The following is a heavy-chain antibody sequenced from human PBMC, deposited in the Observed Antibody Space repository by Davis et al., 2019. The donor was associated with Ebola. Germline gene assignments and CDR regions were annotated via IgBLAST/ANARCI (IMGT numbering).Heavy chain of an antibody. CDR3: AKGLKVSGWYYFDY. CDR1: GFIFSNYG. D-gene: IGHD6-19*01. J-gene: IGHJ4*02. CDR2: VSDDGTNT. Sequence: GESLKISCAASGFIFSNYGMHWVRQAPGKGLEWLAFVSDDGTNTYYAASVKGRLTISRDNSKNTLYLQMNSLRAEDTAVYYCAKGLKVSGWYYFDYWGQGTLVTVSS. V-gene: IGHV3-30*18.